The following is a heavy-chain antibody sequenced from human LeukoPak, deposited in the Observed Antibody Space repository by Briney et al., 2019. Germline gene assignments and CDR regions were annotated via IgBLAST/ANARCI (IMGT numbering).Heavy chain of an antibody. Sequence: PGGSLRLSCEASGFTFSKSWINWVRQSPGKGLEWVANISPDGNGKRSVDSVKGRFTVSRDNAKASLFLQMNNLRAEDTALYYCAAWYSETTQEHNSWGQGTLVTVSS. V-gene: IGHV3-7*01. D-gene: IGHD2-21*01. J-gene: IGHJ4*02. CDR2: ISPDGNGK. CDR1: GFTFSKSW. CDR3: AAWYSETTQEHNS.